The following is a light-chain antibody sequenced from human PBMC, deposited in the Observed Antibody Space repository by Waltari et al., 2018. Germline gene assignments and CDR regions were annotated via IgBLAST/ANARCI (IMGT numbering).Light chain of an antibody. CDR1: QGISSY. J-gene: IGKJ3*01. Sequence: IQLTQSPSSLSASVGDRVTITCRASQGISSYLAWYQQKPGKATKLLIYAASTLQSGVPSRFSGSGSGTDFTLTISSLQPEDFATYYCQQLNSYPPFTFGPGTKVDIK. CDR3: QQLNSYPPFT. V-gene: IGKV1-9*01. CDR2: AAS.